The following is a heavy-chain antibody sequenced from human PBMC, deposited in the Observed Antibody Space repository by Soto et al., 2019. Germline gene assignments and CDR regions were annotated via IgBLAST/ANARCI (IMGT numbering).Heavy chain of an antibody. J-gene: IGHJ5*02. CDR1: GYFIGAGGYY. CDR2: FYSSGSI. Sequence: SETLSLTCFVSGYFIGAGGYYWSWIRHHPGKGLEWIGSFYSSGSIIYNPSLRSRVSISGDMSTNQFSMSLTSVTAADTARYYCARMYSSGSGWFHPWGQGALVTVSS. V-gene: IGHV4-31*02. CDR3: ARMYSSGSGWFHP. D-gene: IGHD6-19*01.